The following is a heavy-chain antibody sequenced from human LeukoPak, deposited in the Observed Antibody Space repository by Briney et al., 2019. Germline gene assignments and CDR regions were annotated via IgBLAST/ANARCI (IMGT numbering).Heavy chain of an antibody. Sequence: SETLSLTCTVSGGSISSSSYYWGWIRQPPGKGLEWIGSIYYSGSTYYNPSLKSRVTISIDTSKNQFSLKLSSVTAADTAVYYCARDGELWTKGYYFDYWGQGTLVTVSS. V-gene: IGHV4-39*07. CDR3: ARDGELWTKGYYFDY. CDR2: IYYSGST. CDR1: GGSISSSSYY. D-gene: IGHD1-1*01. J-gene: IGHJ4*02.